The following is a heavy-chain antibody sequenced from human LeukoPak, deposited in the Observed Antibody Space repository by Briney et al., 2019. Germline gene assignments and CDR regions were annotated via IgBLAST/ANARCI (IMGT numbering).Heavy chain of an antibody. CDR3: ARRGYCSSTSCYSSWFDP. V-gene: IGHV5-51*01. D-gene: IGHD2-2*01. J-gene: IGHJ5*02. Sequence: GESLKISCKGSGYSFTSYWIGWVRQMPGKGLEWMGIIYPGDSDTRYSPSFQGQVTISADKSISTAYLQWSSLKASDTATYYCARRGYCSSTSCYSSWFDPWGQGTLVTVSS. CDR2: IYPGDSDT. CDR1: GYSFTSYW.